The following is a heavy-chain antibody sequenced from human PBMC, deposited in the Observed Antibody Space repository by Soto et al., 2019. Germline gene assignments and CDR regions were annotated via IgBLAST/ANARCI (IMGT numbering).Heavy chain of an antibody. Sequence: GGSLRLSCAASGFTFSSYAMHWVRQAPGKGLEWVAVISYDGSNKYYADSVKGRFTISRDNSKNTLDLQMNSLRAEDTAVYYCARGVSPSPYYYYYYGMDVWGQGTTVTVSS. CDR3: ARGVSPSPYYYYYYGMDV. D-gene: IGHD2-2*01. CDR2: ISYDGSNK. J-gene: IGHJ6*02. CDR1: GFTFSSYA. V-gene: IGHV3-30*04.